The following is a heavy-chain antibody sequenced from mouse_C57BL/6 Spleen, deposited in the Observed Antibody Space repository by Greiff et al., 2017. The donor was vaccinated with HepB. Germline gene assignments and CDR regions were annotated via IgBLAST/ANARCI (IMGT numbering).Heavy chain of an antibody. CDR1: GYSITSGYY. D-gene: IGHD1-1*01. CDR3: ARDGTTVVAWYFDV. CDR2: ISYDGSN. V-gene: IGHV3-6*01. Sequence: EVQLVESGPGLVKPSQSLSLTCSVTGYSITSGYYWNWIRQFPGNKLEWMGYISYDGSNNYNPSLKNRISITRDTSKNQFFLKLNSVTTEDTATYYCARDGTTVVAWYFDVWGTGTTVTVSS. J-gene: IGHJ1*03.